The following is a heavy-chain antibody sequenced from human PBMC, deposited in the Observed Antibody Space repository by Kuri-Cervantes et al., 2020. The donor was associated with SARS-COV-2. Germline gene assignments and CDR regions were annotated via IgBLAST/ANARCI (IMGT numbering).Heavy chain of an antibody. V-gene: IGHV3-74*01. D-gene: IGHD3-10*01. Sequence: GESLKISCAASGFTFSSYWMHWVRQAPGKGLVWVSRINSDGSSTSYADSVKGRFTISRDNAKNTLYLQMNSLRAEDTAVYYCARDASVRFGEVYFDYWGQGTLVTVSS. CDR1: GFTFSSYW. CDR3: ARDASVRFGEVYFDY. CDR2: INSDGSST. J-gene: IGHJ4*02.